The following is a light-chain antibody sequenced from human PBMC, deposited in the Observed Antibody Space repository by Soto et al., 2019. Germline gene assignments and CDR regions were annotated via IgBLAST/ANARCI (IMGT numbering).Light chain of an antibody. V-gene: IGKV1-27*01. CDR2: AAS. CDR3: QHRSNWPPGIT. Sequence: DIQMTQSPFSLSASVGDRVTITCRASQGINNYLAWYQQKPGKVPRLLIYAASTLQSGVPSRFSGSGSGTDFTLTISSLEPEDFAVYYCQHRSNWPPGITFGQGTRLEIK. CDR1: QGINNY. J-gene: IGKJ5*01.